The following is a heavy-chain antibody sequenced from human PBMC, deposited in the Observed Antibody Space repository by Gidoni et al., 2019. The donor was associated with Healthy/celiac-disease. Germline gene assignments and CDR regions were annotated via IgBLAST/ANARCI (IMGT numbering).Heavy chain of an antibody. Sequence: VQLLESGGGLVQPGGSLRLSCAASGFPFRLYAMSWVRQAPGKGLGWVSAISGSGGSTYYADAVKGRFTISRDNSKNTLYLQMNSLRAEDTAVYYCAKDVRATGGASAFDIWGQGTMVTVSS. V-gene: IGHV3-23*01. J-gene: IGHJ3*02. CDR3: AKDVRATGGASAFDI. CDR2: ISGSGGST. CDR1: GFPFRLYA. D-gene: IGHD1-26*01.